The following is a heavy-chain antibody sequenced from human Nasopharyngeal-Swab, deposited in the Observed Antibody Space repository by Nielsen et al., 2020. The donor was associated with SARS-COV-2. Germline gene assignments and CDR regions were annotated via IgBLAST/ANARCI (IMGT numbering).Heavy chain of an antibody. D-gene: IGHD3-10*01. V-gene: IGHV4-39*07. CDR3: ARDRRNYYGSGSYLGV. Sequence: WIRQPPRKGLEWIGSIYYSGSTYYNPSLKSRVTISVDTSKNQFSLKLSSVTAADTAVYYCARDRRNYYGSGSYLGVWGKGTTVTVSS. J-gene: IGHJ6*04. CDR2: IYYSGST.